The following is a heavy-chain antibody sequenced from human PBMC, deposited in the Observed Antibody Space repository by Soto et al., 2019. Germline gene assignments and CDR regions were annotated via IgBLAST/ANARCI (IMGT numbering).Heavy chain of an antibody. V-gene: IGHV1-18*01. CDR2: ISAYNGNT. CDR1: GYTFTSYG. CDR3: ARDGIAVAGHYYYYGMDV. D-gene: IGHD6-19*01. Sequence: GASVKVSCKASGYTFTSYGISWVRQAPGQGLEWMGWISAYNGNTNYAQKLQGRVTMTTDTSTSTAYVELRSLRSDDTAVYYCARDGIAVAGHYYYYGMDVWGQGTTVTVSS. J-gene: IGHJ6*02.